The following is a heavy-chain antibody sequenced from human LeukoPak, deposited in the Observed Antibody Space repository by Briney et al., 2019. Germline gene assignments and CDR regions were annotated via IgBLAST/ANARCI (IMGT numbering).Heavy chain of an antibody. V-gene: IGHV4-61*03. J-gene: IGHJ4*02. D-gene: IGHD3-10*01. Sequence: SETLSLTCTVSGDSVSNGNYYWSWLRQPPGKALEWIGYIYYTGKTYYNPPLEGRVTILVDTSRNHFSVKLSSVTAADTAVYYCARSQNYYGSGDYWSQGTLVTVSS. CDR2: IYYTGKT. CDR3: ARSQNYYGSGDY. CDR1: GDSVSNGNYY.